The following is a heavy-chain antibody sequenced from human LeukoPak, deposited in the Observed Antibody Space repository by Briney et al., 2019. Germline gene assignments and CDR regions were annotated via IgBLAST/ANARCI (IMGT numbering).Heavy chain of an antibody. Sequence: GRSLRLSCAASGFTFDDYAMHWVRQAPGKGLEWGSGIRWNSGSIGYADSVKGRFTISRDNAKNSLYLQMNSLRAEDTALYYCAKDYYYDSSASGAFDIWGQGTMVTVSS. CDR3: AKDYYYDSSASGAFDI. D-gene: IGHD3-22*01. CDR2: IRWNSGSI. CDR1: GFTFDDYA. J-gene: IGHJ3*02. V-gene: IGHV3-9*01.